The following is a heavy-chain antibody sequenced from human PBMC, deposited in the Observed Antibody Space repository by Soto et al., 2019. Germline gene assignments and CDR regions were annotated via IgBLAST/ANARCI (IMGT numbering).Heavy chain of an antibody. CDR1: GGTFSSYA. CDR3: ARNCIVPPAIHRTDYYYRGMDV. D-gene: IGHD2-2*01. Sequence: SVKVSCKASGGTFSSYAISWVRQAPGQGLEWMGGIIPIFGTANYAQKFQGRVTITADKSTSTAYMELSSLRSEDTAVYYCARNCIVPPAIHRTDYYYRGMDVWGNGTTVTVSS. J-gene: IGHJ6*04. CDR2: IIPIFGTA. V-gene: IGHV1-69*06.